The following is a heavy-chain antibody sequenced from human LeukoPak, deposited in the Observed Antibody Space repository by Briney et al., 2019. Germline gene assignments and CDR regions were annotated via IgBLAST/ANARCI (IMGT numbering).Heavy chain of an antibody. V-gene: IGHV1-18*01. Sequence: ASVKVSCKASGYTFTSYGISWVRQAPGQGLEWMGWISAYNGNTNYAQKLQGRVTMTTDTSTSTAYMELRSLRSDDTAVYYCARDLGYYGSGSYYRQYYFDYWGQGTLATVSS. J-gene: IGHJ4*02. CDR1: GYTFTSYG. CDR3: ARDLGYYGSGSYYRQYYFDY. D-gene: IGHD3-10*01. CDR2: ISAYNGNT.